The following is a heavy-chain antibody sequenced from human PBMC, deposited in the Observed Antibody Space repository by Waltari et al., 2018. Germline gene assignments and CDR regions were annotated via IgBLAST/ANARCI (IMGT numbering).Heavy chain of an antibody. V-gene: IGHV4-59*08. Sequence: QVQLQESGPGLLKPSETLSLTCSVSGDSISSNYWSWIRQSPGKGLEYIGHIHYSGSTNYNLSLKSRVTISLHPSRKQFSLKLSSVTAADTAVYFCARQIAARFTFDIWGQGTMVTISS. CDR1: GDSISSNY. D-gene: IGHD6-6*01. CDR3: ARQIAARFTFDI. CDR2: IHYSGST. J-gene: IGHJ3*02.